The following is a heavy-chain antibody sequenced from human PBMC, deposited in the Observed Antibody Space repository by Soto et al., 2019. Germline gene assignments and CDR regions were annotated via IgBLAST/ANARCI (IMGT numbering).Heavy chain of an antibody. Sequence: QVQLVQSGVEVKKPGASVKVSCKAMGYIFTNYGLSWVRQAPGEGPEWLGWISAYNGHTKYARKVQDRVTLTTDTPATTSYLELRSLRSDDAAVYYCGRGDGGYFDPWGKGTLVLVSS. CDR2: ISAYNGHT. D-gene: IGHD3-16*01. CDR1: GYIFTNYG. CDR3: GRGDGGYFDP. V-gene: IGHV1-18*01. J-gene: IGHJ4*02.